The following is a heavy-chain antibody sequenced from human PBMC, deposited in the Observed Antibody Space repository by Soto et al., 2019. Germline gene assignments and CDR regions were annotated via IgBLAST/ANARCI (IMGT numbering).Heavy chain of an antibody. CDR3: ARDHPAASYGY. V-gene: IGHV3-7*01. CDR2: IKEDGSEK. J-gene: IGHJ4*02. CDR1: GFTFSTYW. Sequence: EVQLVESGGGLVQPGGSLRLSCVASGFTFSTYWMTWVRQAPGKGLEWVANIKEDGSEKYYVDSVRGRFTISRDNAKNSLYLQMNSLRAEDTAVYYCARDHPAASYGYWGQGTLVTVSS. D-gene: IGHD5-18*01.